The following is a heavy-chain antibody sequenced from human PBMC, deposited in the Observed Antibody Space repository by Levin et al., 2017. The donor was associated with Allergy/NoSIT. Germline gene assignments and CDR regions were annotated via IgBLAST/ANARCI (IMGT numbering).Heavy chain of an antibody. Sequence: GGSLRLSCKTSGSTFTGYYMHWVRQAPGHGLEWMGRINPYSGDTNYAQKFQGRVSMTRDTSISTAYMELSRLISDDTAVYYCARAYPYDPFDIWGQGTVVTVSS. J-gene: IGHJ3*02. CDR2: INPYSGDT. D-gene: IGHD2-2*01. CDR3: ARAYPYDPFDI. CDR1: GSTFTGYY. V-gene: IGHV1-2*02.